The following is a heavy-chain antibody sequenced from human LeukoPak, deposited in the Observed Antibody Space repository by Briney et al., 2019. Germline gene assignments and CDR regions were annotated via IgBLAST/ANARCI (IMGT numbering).Heavy chain of an antibody. CDR1: GGFISGAYY. CDR3: ARRGYSDYDLDY. Sequence: SQTLSLTCTVSGGFISGAYYWSWIRQHSGKGLEWIGYIYNSGSTYYNPSLKRRVSMSVDTSKNQFSLQVRSVTAADTAVYYCARRGYSDYDLDYWGQGTLVIVSS. J-gene: IGHJ4*02. V-gene: IGHV4-30-4*01. CDR2: IYNSGST. D-gene: IGHD5-12*01.